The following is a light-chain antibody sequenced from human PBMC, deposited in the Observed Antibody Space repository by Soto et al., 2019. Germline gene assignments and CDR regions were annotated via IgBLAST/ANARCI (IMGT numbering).Light chain of an antibody. V-gene: IGLV2-14*01. J-gene: IGLJ2*01. CDR3: SSYTGSSTLVV. CDR2: EVS. CDR1: SSDVGYYNY. Sequence: QSALTQPDSVSGSPGQSITISCTGSSSDVGYYNYVSWYQQHPGTAPKLMIYEVSNRPSGVSDRFSGSKSGNTASLTISGLQAEDDADYYCSSYTGSSTLVVFGGGTKLTVL.